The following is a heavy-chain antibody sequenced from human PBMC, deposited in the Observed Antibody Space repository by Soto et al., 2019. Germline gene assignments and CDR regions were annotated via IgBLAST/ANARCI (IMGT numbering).Heavy chain of an antibody. CDR2: INPNSGGT. Sequence: ASVKVSCKASGYTFTGYYMHWVRQAPGQGLEWMGWINPNSGGTNYAQKFQGRVTITADESTSTAYMELSSLRSEDTAVYYCECSGSYYQDYWGQGTLVTVSS. J-gene: IGHJ4*02. V-gene: IGHV1-2*02. CDR3: ECSGSYYQDY. D-gene: IGHD1-26*01. CDR1: GYTFTGYY.